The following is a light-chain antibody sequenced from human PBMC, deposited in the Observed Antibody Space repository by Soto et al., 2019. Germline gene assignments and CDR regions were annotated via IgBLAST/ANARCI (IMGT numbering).Light chain of an antibody. Sequence: DIQMTQSPSTLSASVRDRVTITYRASQSINHWVAWYQQKPGRAPKFLIYKASNLESGVPSRFSGSGYGTEFTITISSLQPGDFVTYYCQHWHGSSCTFGPGTKVELK. V-gene: IGKV1-5*03. CDR3: QHWHGSSCT. CDR2: KAS. J-gene: IGKJ1*01. CDR1: QSINHW.